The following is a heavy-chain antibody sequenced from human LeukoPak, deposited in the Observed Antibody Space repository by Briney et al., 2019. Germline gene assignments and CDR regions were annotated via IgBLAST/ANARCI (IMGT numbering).Heavy chain of an antibody. V-gene: IGHV4-39*01. Sequence: SETLSLTCTVSGGSISSSSYYWGWIRQPPGKGLEWIGSIYYSGGTYYNPSLKSRVTISVDTSKNQFSLKLSSVTAADTAVYYCARGGYYGSGSYSFDPWGQGTLVTVSS. CDR2: IYYSGGT. J-gene: IGHJ5*02. CDR3: ARGGYYGSGSYSFDP. CDR1: GGSISSSSYY. D-gene: IGHD3-10*01.